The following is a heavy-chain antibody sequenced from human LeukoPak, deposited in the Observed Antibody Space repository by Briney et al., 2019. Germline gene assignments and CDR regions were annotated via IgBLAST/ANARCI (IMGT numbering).Heavy chain of an antibody. V-gene: IGHV4-34*01. CDR3: ARGRRGYYDSGRYYFDY. J-gene: IGHJ4*02. D-gene: IGHD3-22*01. CDR1: GGSFSPYY. Sequence: SETLSLTCAVYGGSFSPYYWSWIRQSPDKGLEWIGEINHSRSTNYNPSLKSRVTISVDTSKNQFSLKLSSVTAADTAVYYCARGRRGYYDSGRYYFDYWGQGTLVTVSS. CDR2: INHSRST.